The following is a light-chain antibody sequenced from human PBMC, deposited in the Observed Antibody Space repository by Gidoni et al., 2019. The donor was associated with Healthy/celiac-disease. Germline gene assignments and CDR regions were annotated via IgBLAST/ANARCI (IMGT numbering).Light chain of an antibody. V-gene: IGKV1-39*01. Sequence: IQLTQSPSSLSASVGDRVTITCRASQSISSYLNWYQQKPDKAPKLLIHAASNLQSGVPSRFSGSGSGTDFTLTISSLQPEDFATYYCQQSYSRPRYTFGQGTKVEIK. CDR1: QSISSY. CDR3: QQSYSRPRYT. CDR2: AAS. J-gene: IGKJ1*01.